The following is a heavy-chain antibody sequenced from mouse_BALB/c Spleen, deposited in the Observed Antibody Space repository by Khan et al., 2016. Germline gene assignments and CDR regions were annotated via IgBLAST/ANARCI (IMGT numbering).Heavy chain of an antibody. J-gene: IGHJ4*01. V-gene: IGHV1-9*01. Sequence: QVQLQQSGAELMKPGASVKISCNATGYTFSSYWIEWVKQRPGHGIEWIGEILPGSGTTNYNEKFKGKATFTADTSSNTAYMPLSSLTSEDSAVYSASSSFDISYDAMDYWGQGTSVTVSS. D-gene: IGHD1-1*01. CDR3: SSSFDISYDAMDY. CDR1: GYTFSSYW. CDR2: ILPGSGTT.